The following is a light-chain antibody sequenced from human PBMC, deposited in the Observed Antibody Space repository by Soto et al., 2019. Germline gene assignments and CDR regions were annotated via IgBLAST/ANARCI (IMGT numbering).Light chain of an antibody. CDR1: SGDIGGYDF. V-gene: IGLV2-8*01. Sequence: QSALTQAPSASGSPGQAVTISCTGTSGDIGGYDFVSWYQVRPGEAPQLIIYNVNGRPSGVPRRFSGSKSGNTASLTVSGLQAVDEADYYCRSYSETNFCVFGTGTKVNVL. J-gene: IGLJ1*01. CDR3: RSYSETNFCV. CDR2: NVN.